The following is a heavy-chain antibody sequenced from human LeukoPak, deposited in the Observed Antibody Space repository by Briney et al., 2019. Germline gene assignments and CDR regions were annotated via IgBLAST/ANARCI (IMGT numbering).Heavy chain of an antibody. J-gene: IGHJ6*02. CDR1: GYTLTELS. CDR3: ARPSRYYGMDV. V-gene: IGHV1-69*13. Sequence: SVKVSCKVSGYTLTELSMHWVRQAPGKGLEWMGGIIPIFGTANYAQKFQGRVTITADESTSTAYMELSSLRSEDTAVYYCARPSRYYGMDVWGQGTTVTVSS. CDR2: IIPIFGTA.